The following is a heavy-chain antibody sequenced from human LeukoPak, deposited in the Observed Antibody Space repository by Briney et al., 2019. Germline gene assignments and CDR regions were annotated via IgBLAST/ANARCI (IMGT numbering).Heavy chain of an antibody. Sequence: SVKVSCKASGGTFNSYAFSWVRQAPGQGLEWMGGIIPIFGTANYAQKFQGTVTITTDESTSTAYMELSSLRSEDTAVYYCAREPTTVVTDNWFDPWGQGTLVTVSS. CDR1: GGTFNSYA. J-gene: IGHJ5*02. D-gene: IGHD4-23*01. CDR3: AREPTTVVTDNWFDP. CDR2: IIPIFGTA. V-gene: IGHV1-69*05.